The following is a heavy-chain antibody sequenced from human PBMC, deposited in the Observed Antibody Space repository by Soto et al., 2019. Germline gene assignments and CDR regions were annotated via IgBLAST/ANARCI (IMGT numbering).Heavy chain of an antibody. CDR3: VRGPDYEGYFDY. Sequence: QVRLVQSGAEVKKTGSSVKVSCEASGTTFSNFAIGWVRQAPGKGLEWMGGIILPFGTPNYAQKFQGRVTISADESMTTAYMELRGLRSEDTAVYYCVRGPDYEGYFDYWGQGTLVTVSS. J-gene: IGHJ4*02. CDR2: IILPFGTP. CDR1: GTTFSNFA. V-gene: IGHV1-69*12. D-gene: IGHD3-22*01.